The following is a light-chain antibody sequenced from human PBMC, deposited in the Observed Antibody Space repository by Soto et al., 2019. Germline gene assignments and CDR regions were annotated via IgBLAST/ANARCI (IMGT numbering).Light chain of an antibody. CDR1: HGISSS. CDR2: AAS. V-gene: IGKV1-9*01. Sequence: DIQLTQSPSFLSASVGDRVTITCLACHGISSSLAWYQQKPGKAPKLLIYAASTFQSGVQSRFSGSGSGTEFTLTISSLQPEDFATYYCQQLNTYPQVTFGGGTKVEIK. J-gene: IGKJ4*01. CDR3: QQLNTYPQVT.